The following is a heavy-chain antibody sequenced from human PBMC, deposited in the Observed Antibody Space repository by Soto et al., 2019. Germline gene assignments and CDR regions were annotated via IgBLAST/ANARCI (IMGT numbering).Heavy chain of an antibody. V-gene: IGHV3-48*02. D-gene: IGHD1-20*01. CDR1: GFTFSSYS. Sequence: EVQLVESGGGLVQPGGSLRLSCAASGFTFSSYSMNWVRQAPGKGLEWVSYISSSSSTIYYAVSVKGRFTISRDNAKNSLYLQMNSLRDEDTAVYYCARAMSITGIYYFDYWGQGTLVTVSS. CDR3: ARAMSITGIYYFDY. CDR2: ISSSSSTI. J-gene: IGHJ4*02.